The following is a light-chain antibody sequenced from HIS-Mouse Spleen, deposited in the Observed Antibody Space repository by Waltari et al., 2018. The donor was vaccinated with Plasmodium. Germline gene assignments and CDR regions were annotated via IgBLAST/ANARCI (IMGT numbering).Light chain of an antibody. CDR2: GAS. CDR1: QKVSSN. Sequence: EIVMTQSPATLSVSPGERATLPCRASQKVSSNLAWYPQKPGQAPRLLIHGASTRATGIPARFSGSGSGTEFTLTISSLQSEDFAVYYCQQYNNWSFTFGPGTKVDIK. J-gene: IGKJ3*01. CDR3: QQYNNWSFT. V-gene: IGKV3-15*01.